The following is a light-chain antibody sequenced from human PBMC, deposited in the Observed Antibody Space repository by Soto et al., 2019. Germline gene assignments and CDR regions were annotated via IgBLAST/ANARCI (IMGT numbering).Light chain of an antibody. V-gene: IGKV1-39*01. CDR1: QDISYY. J-gene: IGKJ1*01. CDR2: AAS. CDR3: QQSYSTPWT. Sequence: DIQITQSPSSLCSSLLDRVSFACRASQDISYYLNWYQQKPGKAPKLLIYAASTLQSGLPSRFSGSGSGTDFTLTISSLQPEDFATYYCQQSYSTPWTFGQGTKVDIK.